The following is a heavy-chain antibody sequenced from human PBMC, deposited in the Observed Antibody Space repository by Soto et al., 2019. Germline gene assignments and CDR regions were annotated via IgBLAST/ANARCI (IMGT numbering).Heavy chain of an antibody. V-gene: IGHV3-23*01. D-gene: IGHD6-13*01. J-gene: IGHJ5*02. CDR3: AKDGLAAAFDP. Sequence: GGSLRLSCAASGFTFSSYAMIWVRQAPVNGLEFVSAISGIFGSTYYADSVKGRFTISRYNSKNTLYLQLNTLRAEDTAVYYCAKDGLAAAFDPWGQGTLVTVST. CDR1: GFTFSSYA. CDR2: ISGIFGST.